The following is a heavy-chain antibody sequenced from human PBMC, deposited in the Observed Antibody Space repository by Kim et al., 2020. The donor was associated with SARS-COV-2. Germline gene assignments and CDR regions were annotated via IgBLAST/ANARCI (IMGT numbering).Heavy chain of an antibody. CDR3: ARHLRAGSMVRGVNNWFDP. Sequence: SETLSLTCTVSGGSISSSSYYWGWIRQPPGKGLEWIGSIYYSGSTYYNTSLKSRVTISVDTSKNQLSLKLSSVTAADTAVYYCARHLRAGSMVRGVNNWFDPWGQGTLVTVSS. CDR1: GGSISSSSYY. J-gene: IGHJ5*02. V-gene: IGHV4-39*01. D-gene: IGHD3-10*01. CDR2: IYYSGST.